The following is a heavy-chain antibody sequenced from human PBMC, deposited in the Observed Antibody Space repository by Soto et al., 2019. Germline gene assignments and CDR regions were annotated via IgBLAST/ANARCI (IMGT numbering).Heavy chain of an antibody. CDR1: GGSFSGYY. D-gene: IGHD6-6*01. J-gene: IGHJ5*02. CDR2: INHSGST. V-gene: IGHV4-34*01. CDR3: ATTGFHSSSSVWFDP. Sequence: PSETLSLTCAVYGGSFSGYYWSWIRQPPGKGLEWIGEINHSGSTNYDPSLKSRVTISVDTSKNQFSLKLSSVTAADTAVYYCATTGFHSSSSVWFDPWGQGTLVTVSS.